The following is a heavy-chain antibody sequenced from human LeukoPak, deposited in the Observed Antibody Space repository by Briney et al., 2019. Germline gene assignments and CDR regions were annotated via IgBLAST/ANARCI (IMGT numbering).Heavy chain of an antibody. J-gene: IGHJ4*02. V-gene: IGHV4-59*01. CDR3: ARMDSGSYYDY. Sequence: PSETLSLTCAVYGGSFSGYYWSWIRQPPGKEVEWIGYIIYSGGTNYNPSLKSRVTISIDTSKNQFSLRLSSVTAADTAVYYCARMDSGSYYDYWGQGILVTVSS. CDR2: IIYSGGT. CDR1: GGSFSGYY. D-gene: IGHD3-10*01.